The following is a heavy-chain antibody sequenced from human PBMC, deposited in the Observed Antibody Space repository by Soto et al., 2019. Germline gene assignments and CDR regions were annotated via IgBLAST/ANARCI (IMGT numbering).Heavy chain of an antibody. V-gene: IGHV4-59*01. Sequence: SETLSLTCTVSGGSISSYYWSWIRQPPGKGLEWIGYIFYSGSTNYNPSLESRVTISVDTSKSQFSLKVNSMTAADTAVYYCARYRREAVAGYTLDNWGQGILVTVSS. J-gene: IGHJ4*02. D-gene: IGHD6-13*01. CDR2: IFYSGST. CDR3: ARYRREAVAGYTLDN. CDR1: GGSISSYY.